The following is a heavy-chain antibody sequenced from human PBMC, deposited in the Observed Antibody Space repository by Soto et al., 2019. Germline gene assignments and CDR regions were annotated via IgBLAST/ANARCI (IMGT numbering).Heavy chain of an antibody. D-gene: IGHD3-3*01. CDR1: GFTFGDYA. CDR3: TRDGKLQYDFWSGYYPDYYGMDV. V-gene: IGHV3-49*03. Sequence: PGGSLRLSCTAPGFTFGDYAMSWFRQARGKGLEWGGFIRSKAYGGTTEYAASVEGTFTISRDDSKSIAYLQMNSLKTEDTAVYYCTRDGKLQYDFWSGYYPDYYGMDVWGQGTTVTVSS. CDR2: IRSKAYGGTT. J-gene: IGHJ6*02.